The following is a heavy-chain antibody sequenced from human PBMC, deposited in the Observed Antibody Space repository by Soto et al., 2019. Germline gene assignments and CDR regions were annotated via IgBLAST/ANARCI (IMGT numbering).Heavy chain of an antibody. Sequence: QVQLVQSGAEVKKPGASVKVSCKASGYTFNTYDINWVRQAPGQGLEWMGWVNPHSGDTAYARKFQGRITMTTNTSISTAYLDLSSLRSEDTAMYYCARAEAWNFIYQFDPWGQGTLVTVAS. V-gene: IGHV1-8*01. J-gene: IGHJ5*02. CDR3: ARAEAWNFIYQFDP. D-gene: IGHD1-7*01. CDR2: VNPHSGDT. CDR1: GYTFNTYD.